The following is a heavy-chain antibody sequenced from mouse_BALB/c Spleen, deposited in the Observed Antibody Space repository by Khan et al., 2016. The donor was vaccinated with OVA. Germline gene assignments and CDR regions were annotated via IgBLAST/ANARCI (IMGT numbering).Heavy chain of an antibody. V-gene: IGHV1-77*01. Sequence: QVQLKESGPELVKPGASVKMSCKASGYTFTDYVLTWVKQRTGQGLEWIGEIYPGSGNSYYNEKFKDKATLTADKSSNTAYIQLSRLTFEDSAVYFCARGGYVTSGAYWGQGTLVTVSA. CDR2: IYPGSGNS. CDR3: ARGGYVTSGAY. D-gene: IGHD2-12*01. J-gene: IGHJ3*01. CDR1: GYTFTDYV.